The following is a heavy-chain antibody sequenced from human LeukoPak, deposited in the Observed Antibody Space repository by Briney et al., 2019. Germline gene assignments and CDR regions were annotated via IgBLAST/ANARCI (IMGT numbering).Heavy chain of an antibody. CDR1: GFTFSSYA. V-gene: IGHV3-23*01. D-gene: IGHD3-3*01. CDR2: ISGSGGST. Sequence: GGSLRLSCAASGFTFSSYAMSWVRQAPGKGLEWVSAISGSGGSTYYADSVKGRFTISRDNSKNTLYLQMNSLRAEDTAVYYCAKDFYDFWSGPHDVWGKGTTVTVSS. J-gene: IGHJ6*04. CDR3: AKDFYDFWSGPHDV.